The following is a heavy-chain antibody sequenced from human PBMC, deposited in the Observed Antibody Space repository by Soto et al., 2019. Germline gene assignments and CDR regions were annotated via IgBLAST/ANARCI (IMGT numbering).Heavy chain of an antibody. CDR1: GFTFSGYS. J-gene: IGHJ4*02. CDR2: ISSSSSYI. V-gene: IGHV3-21*01. CDR3: ARAPYYYDSRGYWAY. D-gene: IGHD3-22*01. Sequence: PGGSLRLSCAASGFTFSGYSMNWVRQAPGKGLEWVSSISSSSSYIYYADSVKGRFTISRDNAKNSLYLQMNSLRAEDTAVYYCARAPYYYDSRGYWAYWGQGTLVTVSS.